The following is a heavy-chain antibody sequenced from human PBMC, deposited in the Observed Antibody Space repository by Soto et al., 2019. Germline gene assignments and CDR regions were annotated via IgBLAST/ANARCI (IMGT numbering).Heavy chain of an antibody. CDR1: GGSISSSSYY. V-gene: IGHV4-39*01. J-gene: IGHJ6*03. D-gene: IGHD1-1*01. CDR2: IYYSGST. CDR3: ARHLPDWDVYYYMDV. Sequence: SETLSLTCTVSGGSISSSSYYWGWIRRPPGKGLEWIGSIYYSGSTYYNPSLKSRVTISVDTSKNQFSLKLSSVTAADTAVYYCARHLPDWDVYYYMDVWGKGTTVTVSS.